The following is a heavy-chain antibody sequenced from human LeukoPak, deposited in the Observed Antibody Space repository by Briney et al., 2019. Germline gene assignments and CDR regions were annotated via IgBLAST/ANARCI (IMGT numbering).Heavy chain of an antibody. D-gene: IGHD7-27*01. CDR1: GFTFDDYA. CDR2: ISWNSGSI. J-gene: IGHJ4*02. Sequence: QPGGSLRLSCAASGFTFDDYAMHWVRQAPGKGLEWVSGISWNSGSIGHADSVKGRFTISRDNSKNTLYLQMNSLRAEDTAVYYCAKATAATGEGFDYWGQGTLVTVSS. CDR3: AKATAATGEGFDY. V-gene: IGHV3-9*01.